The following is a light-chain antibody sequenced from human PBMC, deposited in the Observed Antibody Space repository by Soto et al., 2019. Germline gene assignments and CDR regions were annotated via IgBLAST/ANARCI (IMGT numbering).Light chain of an antibody. V-gene: IGKV1-5*01. J-gene: IGKJ1*01. CDR1: QSVGTW. Sequence: DIQMTQSPSTLSASVGGRVTITCRASQSVGTWVAWYQQKPGKAPKLLIYGASNLESGVPSRFSGSGSGTEFTLTITTLQLDDFATYFCQLYNRNTWSFGPGTKVDI. CDR2: GAS. CDR3: QLYNRNTWS.